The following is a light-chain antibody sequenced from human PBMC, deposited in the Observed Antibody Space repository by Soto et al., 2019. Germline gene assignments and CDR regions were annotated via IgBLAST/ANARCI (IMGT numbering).Light chain of an antibody. CDR2: AAS. V-gene: IGKV1-39*01. Sequence: DIPITRSPASLSASTGDRVTVIFGGSQSNSSYLNSYQQKPEKVPKLLIYAASSLQSGVPSRFSGSGSGTDFILTISSLQPEDFAPYYWQQSCSTPWTFGQGTKVDI. CDR3: QQSCSTPWT. J-gene: IGKJ1*01. CDR1: QSNSSY.